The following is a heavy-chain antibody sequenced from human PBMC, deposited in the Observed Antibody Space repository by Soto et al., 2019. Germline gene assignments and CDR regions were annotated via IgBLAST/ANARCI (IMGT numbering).Heavy chain of an antibody. D-gene: IGHD6-19*01. CDR1: GYTFTGYY. CDR3: AREGGQWLVDHYYYDGMDV. CDR2: INPNSGGT. V-gene: IGHV1-2*04. J-gene: IGHJ6*02. Sequence: QVQLVQSGTEVKKPGASVKVSCKATGYTFTGYYMHWVRQAPGQGLEWMGWINPNSGGTNYAQKFQGWLTMTRDTSISTAYMELSRLTSDDTAVYYCAREGGQWLVDHYYYDGMDVWGQGTTVTVSS.